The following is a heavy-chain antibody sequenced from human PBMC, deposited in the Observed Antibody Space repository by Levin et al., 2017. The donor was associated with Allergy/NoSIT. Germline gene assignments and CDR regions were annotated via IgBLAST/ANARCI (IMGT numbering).Heavy chain of an antibody. Sequence: SEILSLTCTLSGDSISNGGYYWSWIRQYPGRGLEWIGYSYYTGNTYYNPSLESRVTISVDTSKNQFSLNLRSATAADTAVYYCARRARNGYVFQHWGQGTPVTVSS. CDR3: ARRARNGYVFQH. CDR2: SYYTGNT. V-gene: IGHV4-31*03. CDR1: GDSISNGGYY. J-gene: IGHJ1*01. D-gene: IGHD3-16*01.